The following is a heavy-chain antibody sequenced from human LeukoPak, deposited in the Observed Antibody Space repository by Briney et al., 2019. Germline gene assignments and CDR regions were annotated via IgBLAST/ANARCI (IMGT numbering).Heavy chain of an antibody. J-gene: IGHJ4*02. CDR1: GFTFSSYS. V-gene: IGHV3-53*01. CDR3: TRSGYRHPYHFDS. Sequence: GGSLRLSCAASGFTFSSYSMNWVRQAPGKGLEWVSVLYTGGGTDHADSVKGRFTISRDNSKNTLSLQMNSLRVEDTAIYYCTRSGYRHPYHFDSWGQGTLVTVSS. D-gene: IGHD3-22*01. CDR2: LYTGGGT.